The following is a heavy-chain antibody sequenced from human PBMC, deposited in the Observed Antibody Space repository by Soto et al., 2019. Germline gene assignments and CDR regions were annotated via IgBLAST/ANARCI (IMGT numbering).Heavy chain of an antibody. CDR3: ATNGGYYDTSGPKYLQH. J-gene: IGHJ1*01. V-gene: IGHV4-31*03. Sequence: SETLSLTCTVSGGSISSGGYYWNWIRQHPGKGLECIGYIYYSGSTYYNPSLKSRVTISVDTSKNQFSLKLNSVTAADTAVYYCATNGGYYDTSGPKYLQHWGQGTLVTVYS. D-gene: IGHD3-22*01. CDR1: GGSISSGGYY. CDR2: IYYSGST.